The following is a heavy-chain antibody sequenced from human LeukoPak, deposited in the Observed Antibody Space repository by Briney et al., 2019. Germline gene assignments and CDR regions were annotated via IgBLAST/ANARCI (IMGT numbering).Heavy chain of an antibody. V-gene: IGHV3-30*02. J-gene: IGHJ6*03. D-gene: IGHD4-17*01. CDR1: GFTFSSYG. CDR3: ARDRTTVTSYYYYYYMDV. Sequence: GGSLRLSCAASGFTFSSYGMHWVRQAPGKGLEWVAFIRYDGSNKYYADSVKGRFTISRDNSKNTLYLQMNSLRAEDTAVYYCARDRTTVTSYYYYYYMDVWGKGTTVTVSS. CDR2: IRYDGSNK.